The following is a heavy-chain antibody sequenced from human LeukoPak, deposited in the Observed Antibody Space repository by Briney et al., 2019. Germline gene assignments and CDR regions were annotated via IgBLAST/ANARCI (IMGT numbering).Heavy chain of an antibody. D-gene: IGHD2-21*02. V-gene: IGHV1-69*05. CDR3: ARGPDCGGDCYSHFDY. J-gene: IGHJ4*02. CDR2: IIPFFGTA. CDR1: GGTFSSYA. Sequence: TSVKVSCKASGGTFSSYAISWVRQAPGQGREWMGGIIPFFGTANYAQKFQGRVTITTDESTSTAYMELSSLRSEDTAVYYCARGPDCGGDCYSHFDYWGQGTLVTVSS.